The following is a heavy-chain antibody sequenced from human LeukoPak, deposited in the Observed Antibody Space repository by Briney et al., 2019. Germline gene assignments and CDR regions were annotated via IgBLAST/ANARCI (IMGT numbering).Heavy chain of an antibody. D-gene: IGHD1-26*01. CDR3: TRDGVVGATEFDY. Sequence: GGSLRLSCTASGFTFGDYAMSWVRQAPGKGLEGVGFIRSKAYGGTTEYAASVKGRFTISRDGSKSIAYLQMDSLKTEDTAVYYCTRDGVVGATEFDYWGQGTLVTVSS. CDR2: IRSKAYGGTT. CDR1: GFTFGDYA. V-gene: IGHV3-49*04. J-gene: IGHJ4*02.